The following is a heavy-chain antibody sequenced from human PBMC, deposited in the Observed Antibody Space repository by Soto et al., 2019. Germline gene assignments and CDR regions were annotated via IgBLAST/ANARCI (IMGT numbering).Heavy chain of an antibody. CDR3: ARQGGSSSYPDP. D-gene: IGHD6-13*01. J-gene: IGHJ5*02. CDR2: IYPGDSDT. V-gene: IGHV5-51*01. CDR1: GYSFSTYW. Sequence: GESLKISCKGSGYSFSTYWITWVRQMPGKGLEWMGVIYPGDSDTRYSPSFQGQVTISADKSISTAYLQWGSLKASDTAIYYCARQGGSSSYPDPWGQGTLVAVSS.